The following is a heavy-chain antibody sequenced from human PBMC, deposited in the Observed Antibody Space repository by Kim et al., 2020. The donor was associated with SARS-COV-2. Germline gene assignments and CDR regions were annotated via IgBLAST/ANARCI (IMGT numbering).Heavy chain of an antibody. CDR1: GSSISSAYY. D-gene: IGHD1-20*01. J-gene: IGHJ4*02. CDR3: ARITDTNPNVVDY. Sequence: SETLSLTCTVSGSSISSAYYWGWIRQPPGEGLEWIGSIFHSGNTYYNPSLKSRVTISVDTSKNQFSLKMSSVTAADKAVYYCARITDTNPNVVDYWGQETQVTVSS. CDR2: IFHSGNT. V-gene: IGHV4-38-2*02.